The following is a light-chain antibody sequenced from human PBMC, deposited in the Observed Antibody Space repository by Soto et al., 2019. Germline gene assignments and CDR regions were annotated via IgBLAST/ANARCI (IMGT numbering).Light chain of an antibody. V-gene: IGKV3-15*01. CDR1: QSVRSN. CDR3: QQYNNWPWT. Sequence: EIVMTQSPATLWFCASAIATLPCRASQSVRSNLAWYLQKPGQAPRLLIYGASTRATGIPARFSGSGSGTEFTLTISSLQSEDFAVYYCQQYNNWPWTFGQGTKVDIK. J-gene: IGKJ1*01. CDR2: GAS.